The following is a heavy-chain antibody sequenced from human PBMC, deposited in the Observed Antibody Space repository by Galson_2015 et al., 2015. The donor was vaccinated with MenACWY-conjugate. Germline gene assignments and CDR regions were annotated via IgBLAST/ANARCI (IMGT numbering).Heavy chain of an antibody. CDR3: AKDMASIVGATTADDYYYYGMDV. J-gene: IGHJ6*02. Sequence: SLRLSCAASGFTFDDYAMHWVRQAPGKGLEWVSGISWNSGSIGYADSVKGRFTISRDNAKNSLYLQMNSLRAEVTALYYCAKDMASIVGATTADDYYYYGMDVWGQGTTVTVSS. CDR2: ISWNSGSI. CDR1: GFTFDDYA. V-gene: IGHV3-9*01. D-gene: IGHD1-26*01.